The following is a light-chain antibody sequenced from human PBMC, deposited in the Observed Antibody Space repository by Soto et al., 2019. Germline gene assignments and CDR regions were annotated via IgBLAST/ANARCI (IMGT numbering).Light chain of an antibody. V-gene: IGLV2-8*01. CDR1: SSDVGGYNY. CDR3: SSYAGSNMVV. Sequence: QSVLPQPPSASGSHGQSVTISCTGTSSDVGGYNYVSWYQQHPGKAPKLMIYEVSKRPSGVPDRFSGSKSGNTASLTVSGLQAEDEADYYCSSYAGSNMVVFGGGTKLTVL. CDR2: EVS. J-gene: IGLJ2*01.